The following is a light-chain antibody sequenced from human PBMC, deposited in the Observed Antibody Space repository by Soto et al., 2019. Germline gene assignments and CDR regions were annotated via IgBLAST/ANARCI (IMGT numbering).Light chain of an antibody. CDR3: QQYKTSSPA. V-gene: IGKV1-5*03. J-gene: IGKJ1*01. Sequence: DIQVTQSPSALSASVGDRVTITCRASQSVDNWLAWYQRRPGKAPKLLIYMASTLEVGVPSRCSGSASWTEFTLTISSLQPDDSATYYGQQYKTSSPAFGQGTKVEI. CDR2: MAS. CDR1: QSVDNW.